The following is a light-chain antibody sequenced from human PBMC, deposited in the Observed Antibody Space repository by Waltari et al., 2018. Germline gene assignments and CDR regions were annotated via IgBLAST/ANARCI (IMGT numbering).Light chain of an antibody. CDR2: GIS. J-gene: IGKJ5*01. Sequence: EIVMTQSPATLSVSPGERATLPCRASQSVSSNLAWYQQKPGQAPRLLIYGISTRATGNPARFSGSGSGTEFTLTISSLQSEDFALYYCQQYNNWPRSFGQGTRLEIK. V-gene: IGKV3-15*01. CDR1: QSVSSN. CDR3: QQYNNWPRS.